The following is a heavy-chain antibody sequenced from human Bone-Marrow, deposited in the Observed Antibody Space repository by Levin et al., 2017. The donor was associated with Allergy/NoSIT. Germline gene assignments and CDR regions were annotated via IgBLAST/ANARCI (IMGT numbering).Heavy chain of an antibody. V-gene: IGHV3-30-3*01. D-gene: IGHD6-19*01. CDR3: TRTKIAVAGTGFDS. J-gene: IGHJ4*02. CDR2: VSNDGSKK. CDR1: GFTFSNYP. Sequence: GGSLRLSCAASGFTFSNYPVHWVRQAPGKGLEWVAIVSNDGSKKNYADSVKGRFTISRDNSKNTLYLQMNSLRVEDSAVYFCTRTKIAVAGTGFDSWGQGTLVTVSS.